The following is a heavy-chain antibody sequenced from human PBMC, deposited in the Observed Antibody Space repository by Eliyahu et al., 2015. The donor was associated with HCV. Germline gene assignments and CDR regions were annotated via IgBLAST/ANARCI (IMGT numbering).Heavy chain of an antibody. V-gene: IGHV3-9*01. Sequence: EVQLVESGGGLVQPGRSLRLSCAVSGFNFDYSAMHWVRQAPGKGLGWVSGIGWNSDTIGYADSVKGRFTISRDNAKDTLFLQMNSLRAEDTALYYCGKDAAFSLLASVDYWGQGTLVTVSS. J-gene: IGHJ4*02. CDR3: GKDAAFSLLASVDY. CDR1: GFNFDYSA. D-gene: IGHD2-8*02. CDR2: IGWNSDTI.